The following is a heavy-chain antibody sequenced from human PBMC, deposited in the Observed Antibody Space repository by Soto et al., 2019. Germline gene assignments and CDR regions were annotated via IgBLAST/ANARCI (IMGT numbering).Heavy chain of an antibody. D-gene: IGHD3-3*01. CDR1: GYTFTSYG. CDR3: ARANPITIVGVVTTRQFDY. Sequence: GASVKVSCKASGYTFTSYGISWLRQSPGQGLEWMGWISAYNGNTNYAQKLQGRVTMTTDTSTSTAYMELRSLRSDDTAVYYCARANPITIVGVVTTRQFDYWGQGTLGTVSS. CDR2: ISAYNGNT. V-gene: IGHV1-18*01. J-gene: IGHJ4*02.